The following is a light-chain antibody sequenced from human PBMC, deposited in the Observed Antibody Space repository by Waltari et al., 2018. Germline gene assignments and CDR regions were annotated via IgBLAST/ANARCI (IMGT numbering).Light chain of an antibody. Sequence: DIQMTQSPSSVSASVGDRVTITCRASQVINNWLAWYQQKPVKAPKPLIYFASSLQSGVPSMCSGSGSGTDFTLTISSLQPEDFATYYCQQADSFPVTCGQGTRLEIK. CDR2: FAS. J-gene: IGKJ5*01. CDR3: QQADSFPVT. V-gene: IGKV1-12*01. CDR1: QVINNW.